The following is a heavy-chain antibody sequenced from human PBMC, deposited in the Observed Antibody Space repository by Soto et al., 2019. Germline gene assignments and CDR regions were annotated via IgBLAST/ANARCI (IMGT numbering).Heavy chain of an antibody. CDR3: ASSYDFDFRTNFYYYYGMDV. CDR2: IYYSGST. J-gene: IGHJ6*02. V-gene: IGHV4-31*03. Sequence: PSETLSLTCTVSGGSISSGGYYWSWIRQHPGKGLEWIGYIYYSGSTYYNPSLKSRVTISVDTSKNQFSLKLSSVTAADTAVYYCASSYDFDFRTNFYYYYGMDVWGQGTTVTVSS. CDR1: GGSISSGGYY. D-gene: IGHD3-3*01.